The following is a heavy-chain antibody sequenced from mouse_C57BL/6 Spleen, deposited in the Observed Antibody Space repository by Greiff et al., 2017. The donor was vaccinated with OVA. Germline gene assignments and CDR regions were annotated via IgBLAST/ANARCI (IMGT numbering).Heavy chain of an antibody. CDR2: IDPSDSYT. CDR3: ARYSNSFAY. J-gene: IGHJ3*01. CDR1: GYTFTSYW. V-gene: IGHV1-59*01. Sequence: QVQLQQPGAELVRPGTSVKLSCKASGYTFTSYWMHWVKQRPGQGLEWIGVIDPSDSYTNYNQKFKGKATLTVDTSSSTAYMQLSSLTSEDSAVYYCARYSNSFAYWGQGTLVTVSA. D-gene: IGHD2-5*01.